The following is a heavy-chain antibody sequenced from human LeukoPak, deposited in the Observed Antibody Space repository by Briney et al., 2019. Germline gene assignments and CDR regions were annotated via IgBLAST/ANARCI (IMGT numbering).Heavy chain of an antibody. V-gene: IGHV3-11*01. Sequence: GSLRLSCAASGFTFSDYYMNWIRLAPGKGLEWISYISSSGSTIYYADSVKGRFTISRDNSKNTLYLQMNSLRAEDTAVYYCAKGRGSSTSSFDYWGQGTLVTVSS. CDR1: GFTFSDYY. CDR2: ISSSGSTI. CDR3: AKGRGSSTSSFDY. J-gene: IGHJ4*02. D-gene: IGHD2-2*01.